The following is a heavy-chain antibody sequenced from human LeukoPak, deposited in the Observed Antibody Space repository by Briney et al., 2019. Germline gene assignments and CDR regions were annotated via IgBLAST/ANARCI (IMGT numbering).Heavy chain of an antibody. V-gene: IGHV4-59*01. J-gene: IGHJ4*02. CDR2: IYYSGST. D-gene: IGHD6-13*01. Sequence: SETLSLTCTVSGGSISSYYWSWIRQPPGKGLEWIGYIYYSGSTNYNPSLKSRVTISVDTSKNQFSLKLSSVTAADTAVYYCARGYSSSWSYFDYWGQGTLVTVSS. CDR3: ARGYSSSWSYFDY. CDR1: GGSISSYY.